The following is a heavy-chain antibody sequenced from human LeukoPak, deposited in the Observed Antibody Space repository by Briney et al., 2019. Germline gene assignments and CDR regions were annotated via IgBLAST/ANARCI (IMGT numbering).Heavy chain of an antibody. V-gene: IGHV4-34*01. CDR2: INHSGST. J-gene: IGHJ4*02. D-gene: IGHD1-26*01. CDR3: VGGSGSYGD. Sequence: SKTLSLTCAVYGGSFSGYYWSWIRQPPGKGLEWIGEINHSGSTNYNPSLKSRVTISVDTSKNQFSLKLSSVTAADTAVYYCVGGSGSYGDWGQGTLVTVSS. CDR1: GGSFSGYY.